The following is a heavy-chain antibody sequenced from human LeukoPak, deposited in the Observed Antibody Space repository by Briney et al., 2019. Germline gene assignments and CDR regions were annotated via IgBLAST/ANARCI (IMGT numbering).Heavy chain of an antibody. J-gene: IGHJ6*03. Sequence: ASVKVSCKASGYTFTSYYMHWVRQAPGQGLEWMGIINPSGGSTSYTQKFQGRITMTRDTSTSTVYVELSSLRSEDTAVYYCARDRVGQQLVGRKYYYYYMDVWGKGTTVTISS. CDR3: ARDRVGQQLVGRKYYYYYMDV. CDR1: GYTFTSYY. D-gene: IGHD6-13*01. CDR2: INPSGGST. V-gene: IGHV1-46*01.